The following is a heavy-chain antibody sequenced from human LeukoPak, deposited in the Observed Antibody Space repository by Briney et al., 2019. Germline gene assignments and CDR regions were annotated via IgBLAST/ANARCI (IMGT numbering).Heavy chain of an antibody. CDR3: ARGGAVGTTTVAFDI. J-gene: IGHJ3*02. CDR1: GFTFSTSW. V-gene: IGHV3-7*01. D-gene: IGHD1-26*01. Sequence: GGSLRLSCAASGFTFSTSWMNWVRQAPGKGLEWVASINEDGSEKYYVDSVKGRLTVSRDNAKNTLYLQMNSLRAEDTAVYYCARGGAVGTTTVAFDIWGQGTMVTVSS. CDR2: INEDGSEK.